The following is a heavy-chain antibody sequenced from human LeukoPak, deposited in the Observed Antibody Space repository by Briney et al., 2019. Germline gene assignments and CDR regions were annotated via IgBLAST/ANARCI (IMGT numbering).Heavy chain of an antibody. Sequence: PSGTLSLTCAVSGGSVSHSNWWTWVRQPPGKGLEWIGEINHSGSTNYNPSLKSRVTISVDTSKNQFSLKLSSVTAADTAVYYCARSWLVLPVFAYWGQGTLVTVSS. J-gene: IGHJ4*02. CDR1: GGSVSHSNW. CDR3: ARSWLVLPVFAY. V-gene: IGHV4-4*02. D-gene: IGHD6-19*01. CDR2: INHSGST.